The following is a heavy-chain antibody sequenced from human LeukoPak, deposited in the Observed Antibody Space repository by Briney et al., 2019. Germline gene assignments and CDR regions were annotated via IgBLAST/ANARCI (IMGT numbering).Heavy chain of an antibody. CDR2: MNPNSGNT. CDR1: GYTFTSYD. J-gene: IGHJ4*02. D-gene: IGHD2-15*01. V-gene: IGHV1-8*01. Sequence: ASVKVSCRASGYTFTSYDINWVRQATGQGLEWMGWMNPNSGNTGYAQKFQGRVTMTRNTSISTAYMELSSLRSEDTAVYYCARGPDCRAIGCYYYFDYCGQGTLVTVSS. CDR3: ARGPDCRAIGCYYYFDY.